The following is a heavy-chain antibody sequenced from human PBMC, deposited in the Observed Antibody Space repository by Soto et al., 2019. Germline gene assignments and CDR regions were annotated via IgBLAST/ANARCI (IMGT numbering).Heavy chain of an antibody. D-gene: IGHD3-22*01. CDR2: ISSSGSYT. Sequence: GGSLRLACAASGFTFSSYSMNWVRQAPGKGLEWVSSISSSGSYTYYADSGKGRFTISRDNVKNSLFLHMNSLRAEDQAVYYCARDSSLGYPDSSFYCSGAFDIWGQGTMVTVSS. CDR3: ARDSSLGYPDSSFYCSGAFDI. CDR1: GFTFSSYS. J-gene: IGHJ3*02. V-gene: IGHV3-21*01.